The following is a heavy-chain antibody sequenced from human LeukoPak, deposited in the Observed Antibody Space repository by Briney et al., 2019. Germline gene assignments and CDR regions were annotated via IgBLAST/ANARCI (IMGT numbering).Heavy chain of an antibody. Sequence: PGGSLRLSCAASGFTFSDYYMSWIRQAPGKGLEWVSYISSSGSTIYYADSVKGRFTISRDNAKNSLYLQMNSLRAEDTAVYYCARGLHYYDSSGYYFSSYPYDYWGQGTLVTVSS. D-gene: IGHD3-22*01. J-gene: IGHJ4*02. CDR1: GFTFSDYY. V-gene: IGHV3-11*04. CDR2: ISSSGSTI. CDR3: ARGLHYYDSSGYYFSSYPYDY.